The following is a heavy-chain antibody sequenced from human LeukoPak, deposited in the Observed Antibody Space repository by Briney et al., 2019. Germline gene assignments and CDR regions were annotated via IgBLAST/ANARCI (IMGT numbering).Heavy chain of an antibody. D-gene: IGHD3-9*01. CDR3: ASSVNCSSTSCPRGVLRYFDWPIDY. J-gene: IGHJ4*02. Sequence: GRSLRLSCAASGFTFSSYAMHWVRQAPGKGLEWVAVISYDGSNKYYADSVKGRFTISRDNSKNTLYLQMNGLRAEDTAVYYCASSVNCSSTSCPRGVLRYFDWPIDYWGQGTLVTVSS. V-gene: IGHV3-30*04. CDR2: ISYDGSNK. CDR1: GFTFSSYA.